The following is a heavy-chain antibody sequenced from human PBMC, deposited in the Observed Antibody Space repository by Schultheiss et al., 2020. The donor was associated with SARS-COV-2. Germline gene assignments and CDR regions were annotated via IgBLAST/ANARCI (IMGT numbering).Heavy chain of an antibody. CDR3: ASRIVTLDAFDI. CDR2: INAGNGNT. D-gene: IGHD3-16*02. Sequence: GESLKISCKASGYTFTSYAMHWVRQAPGQRLEWMGWINAGNGNTNYAQKLQGRVTMTTDTSTSTAYMELRSLRSDDTAVYYCASRIVTLDAFDIWGQGTMVTVSS. V-gene: IGHV1-3*01. J-gene: IGHJ3*02. CDR1: GYTFTSYA.